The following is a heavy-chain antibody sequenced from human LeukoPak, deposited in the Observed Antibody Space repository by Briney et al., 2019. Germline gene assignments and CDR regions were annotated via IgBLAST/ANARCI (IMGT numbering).Heavy chain of an antibody. V-gene: IGHV1-18*01. CDR3: ARGSRYSGSTGAFDI. D-gene: IGHD1-26*01. J-gene: IGHJ3*02. CDR2: ISAYNGNT. CDR1: GYTFTSYG. Sequence: ASVKVSYKASGYTFTSYGISWVRQAPGQGLEWMGWISAYNGNTNYAQKLQGRVTMTTDTSTSTAYMELRSLRSDDTAVYYCARGSRYSGSTGAFDIWGQGTMVTVSS.